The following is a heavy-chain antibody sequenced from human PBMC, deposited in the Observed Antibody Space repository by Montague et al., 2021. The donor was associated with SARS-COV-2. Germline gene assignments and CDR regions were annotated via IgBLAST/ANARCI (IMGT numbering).Heavy chain of an antibody. Sequence: SLRLSCAASGFKFDDYTMHWVRQVPGKGLQWVSLISWEGTTTHYAESXXGRFTISRDNSISSLYLQMSSLRNDDTGLYYCAQGIGDSRSFLEFWGQGTLLTVSS. D-gene: IGHD6-13*01. J-gene: IGHJ4*02. V-gene: IGHV3-43*01. CDR2: ISWEGTTT. CDR1: GFKFDDYT. CDR3: AQGIGDSRSFLEF.